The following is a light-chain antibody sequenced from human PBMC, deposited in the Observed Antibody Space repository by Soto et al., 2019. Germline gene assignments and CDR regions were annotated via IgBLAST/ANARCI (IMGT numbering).Light chain of an antibody. V-gene: IGKV1-39*01. CDR1: QDIRSD. Sequence: IQMTQSPSSLSASVGDSITITCRASQDIRSDLGWYQQKPGRAPKLLIYDASILQGGVPSRFGGSGSGTDITLTISSLQPEDFATYYCHQSYSDPWMFGQGTKVDI. J-gene: IGKJ1*01. CDR3: HQSYSDPWM. CDR2: DAS.